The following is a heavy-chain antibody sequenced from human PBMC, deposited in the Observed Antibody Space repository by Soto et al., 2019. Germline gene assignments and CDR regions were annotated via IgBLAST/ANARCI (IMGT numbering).Heavy chain of an antibody. V-gene: IGHV1-18*01. CDR3: ARDRGAYGMDV. CDR1: GYTFTSYG. CDR2: ISAYNGNT. D-gene: IGHD1-26*01. J-gene: IGHJ6*02. Sequence: QVQLVQSGAEVKKPGASVKVSCKASGYTFTSYGISWVRQAPGQGLEWMGWISAYNGNTNYAQKLQGRVTMTTDTSTSTAYMEPRSLRSNDTDVNYCARDRGAYGMDVWGQGTTVTVSS.